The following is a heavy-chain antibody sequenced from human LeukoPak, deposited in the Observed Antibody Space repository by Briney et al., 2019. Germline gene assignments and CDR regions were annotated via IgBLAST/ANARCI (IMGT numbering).Heavy chain of an antibody. Sequence: ASVKVSCKASGYTFTSYDINWVRQAPGQGLEWMGWINPNTGGTNYAQKFQGRVTMTRDTSISTAYMELSRLRSDDTAVYYCARDPPYNYDLRAFDIWGQGTMVTVSS. CDR3: ARDPPYNYDLRAFDI. D-gene: IGHD3-3*01. CDR1: GYTFTSYD. J-gene: IGHJ3*02. V-gene: IGHV1-2*02. CDR2: INPNTGGT.